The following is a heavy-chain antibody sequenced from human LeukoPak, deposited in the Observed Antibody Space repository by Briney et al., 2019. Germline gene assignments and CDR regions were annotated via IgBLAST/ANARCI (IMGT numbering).Heavy chain of an antibody. J-gene: IGHJ4*02. CDR1: GFTFSSYG. D-gene: IGHD5-18*01. CDR3: ARVVDTAMATEPFDY. Sequence: PGRSLRLSCAASGFTFSSYGMHWVRQAPGKGLEWVAVIWYDGSNKYYADSVKGRFTISRDNSKNTLYLQMNSLRAEDTAVYYCARVVDTAMATEPFDYWGQETLVTVSS. V-gene: IGHV3-33*01. CDR2: IWYDGSNK.